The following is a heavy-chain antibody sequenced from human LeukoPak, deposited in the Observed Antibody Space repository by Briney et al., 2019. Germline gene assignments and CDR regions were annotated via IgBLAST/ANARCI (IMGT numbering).Heavy chain of an antibody. CDR3: ARDLGTAITSAFDY. V-gene: IGHV3-30*19. Sequence: GRSLRLSCAASGFTFSSYGMRWVRQAPGKGLEWVAVISYDGSNKYYADSVKGRFTISRDNSKNTLYLQMNSLRAEDTAVYYCARDLGTAITSAFDYWGQGTLVTVSS. CDR2: ISYDGSNK. CDR1: GFTFSSYG. D-gene: IGHD5-18*01. J-gene: IGHJ4*02.